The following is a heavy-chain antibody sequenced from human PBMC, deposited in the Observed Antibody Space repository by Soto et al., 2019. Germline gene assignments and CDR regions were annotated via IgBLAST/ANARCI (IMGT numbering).Heavy chain of an antibody. V-gene: IGHV4-31*03. D-gene: IGHD2-21*02. J-gene: IGHJ4*02. Sequence: TLSITCTLSVGSLSRAENNCSWIRQQPGKSQEWIGYIYYSWSTYYNPSLKRRVTRSVDTSKNQFYLKLSSVTAEDTAVYYCVRGAYCSGDCYSHFDYWGQGNLVTVSS. CDR2: IYYSWST. CDR3: VRGAYCSGDCYSHFDY. CDR1: VGSLSRAENN.